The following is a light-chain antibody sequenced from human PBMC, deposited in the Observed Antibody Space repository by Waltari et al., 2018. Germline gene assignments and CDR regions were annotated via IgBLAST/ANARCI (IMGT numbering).Light chain of an antibody. CDR1: SLRNYY. V-gene: IGLV3-19*01. CDR3: NSRDSSGNHLGV. Sequence: SSELTQDPAVSVALGQTVRISCQGDSLRNYYASWYQQKPGQAPVLVIYGKNNRPSGIPDLFSGSSSGNTASLTITGAQAEDEADYYCNSRDSSGNHLGVFGGGTKLTVL. CDR2: GKN. J-gene: IGLJ3*02.